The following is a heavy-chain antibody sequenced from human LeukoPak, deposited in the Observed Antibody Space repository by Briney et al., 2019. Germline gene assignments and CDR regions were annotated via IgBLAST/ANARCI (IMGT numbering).Heavy chain of an antibody. CDR2: IYSGGST. D-gene: IGHD3-3*01. Sequence: GGSLRLSCAASGFTVSSNYMSWVRQAPGRGLEWVAVIYSGGSTYYADSVKGRFTISRDNSKTTLYLQMNSLRAEDTAVYYCARVTYYDFWSGYPDYWGQGTLVTVSS. CDR3: ARVTYYDFWSGYPDY. V-gene: IGHV3-53*01. J-gene: IGHJ4*02. CDR1: GFTVSSNY.